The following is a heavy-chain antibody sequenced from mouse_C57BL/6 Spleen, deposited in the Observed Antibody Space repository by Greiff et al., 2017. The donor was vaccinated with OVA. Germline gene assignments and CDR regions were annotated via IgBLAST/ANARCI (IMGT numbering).Heavy chain of an antibody. D-gene: IGHD2-4*01. Sequence: QVQLQQSGAELVKPGSSVKLSCKASYFAFMASAMHWVKQRPGHGLEWIGYFTMYSGATEYSENFKGKATLTANTSSSTAYMELSSLTSEDSAVYYCARVHYDYDGYFDVWGKGTTVTVSS. J-gene: IGHJ1*03. V-gene: IGHV1-49*01. CDR1: YFAFMASA. CDR2: FTMYSGAT. CDR3: ARVHYDYDGYFDV.